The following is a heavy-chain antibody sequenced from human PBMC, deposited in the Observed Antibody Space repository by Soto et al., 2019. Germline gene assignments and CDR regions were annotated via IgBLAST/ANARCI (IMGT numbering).Heavy chain of an antibody. V-gene: IGHV4-59*01. CDR3: ARGLGRIAARSIYYYYYDMEV. Sequence: SETLSLTCTVSGGSISSYYWSWIRQPPGKGLEWIGYIYYSGSTNYNPSLKSRVTISVDTSKNQFSLKLSSVTAADTAVYYCARGLGRIAARSIYYYYYDMEVWGIGTTVTVSS. D-gene: IGHD6-6*01. CDR1: GGSISSYY. J-gene: IGHJ6*03. CDR2: IYYSGST.